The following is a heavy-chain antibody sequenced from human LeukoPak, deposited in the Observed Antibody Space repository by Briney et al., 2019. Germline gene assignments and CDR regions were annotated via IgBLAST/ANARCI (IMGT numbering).Heavy chain of an antibody. D-gene: IGHD5-24*01. CDR2: IFSGGRT. J-gene: IGHJ4*02. Sequence: PGGSLRLSCAASGFTFSTYVMSWVRQAPGKGLEWVSAIFSGGRTYYADSVKGRFTISSDNSDNTLYLQINSLRAEDTAVYYCARQRLEMSTIGAFDCWGPGTLVSVSS. CDR1: GFTFSTYV. CDR3: ARQRLEMSTIGAFDC. V-gene: IGHV3-23*05.